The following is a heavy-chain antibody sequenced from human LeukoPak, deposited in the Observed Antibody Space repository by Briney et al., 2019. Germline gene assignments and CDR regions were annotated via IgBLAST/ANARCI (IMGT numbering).Heavy chain of an antibody. Sequence: ASVKVSCKASGYTFTSYGISWVRQAPGQGLEWMGWISAYNGNTNYAQKLQGRVTMTTDTPTSTAYMELRSLRSDDTAVYYCARDSLRYCSSTSCSSGGYWGQGTLVTVSS. CDR2: ISAYNGNT. CDR3: ARDSLRYCSSTSCSSGGY. D-gene: IGHD2-2*01. CDR1: GYTFTSYG. J-gene: IGHJ4*02. V-gene: IGHV1-18*01.